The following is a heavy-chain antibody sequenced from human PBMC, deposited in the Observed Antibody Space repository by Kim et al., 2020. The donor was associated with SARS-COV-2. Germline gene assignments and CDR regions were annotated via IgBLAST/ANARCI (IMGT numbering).Heavy chain of an antibody. Sequence: GTKDYAAPVKGRFTISRDDSKNTLYLQMNSLKTEDTAVYYCMGRAVVTAPRGQGTLVTVSS. CDR3: MGRAVVTAP. D-gene: IGHD2-21*02. J-gene: IGHJ4*02. CDR2: GTK. V-gene: IGHV3-15*01.